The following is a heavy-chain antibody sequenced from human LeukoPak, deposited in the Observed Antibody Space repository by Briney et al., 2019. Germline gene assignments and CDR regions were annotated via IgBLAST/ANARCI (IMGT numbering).Heavy chain of an antibody. Sequence: PGGSLRLSCAASGFTFSSFWMTWVRQAPGKGLEWVANINQDGSEKYSVDSVKGRFTISRDNAKNSLYLQMSSLRAEDSAVYYCARVGGGLDYWGQGTLVTVSS. CDR1: GFTFSSFW. CDR2: INQDGSEK. CDR3: ARVGGGLDY. V-gene: IGHV3-7*02. J-gene: IGHJ4*02. D-gene: IGHD3-16*01.